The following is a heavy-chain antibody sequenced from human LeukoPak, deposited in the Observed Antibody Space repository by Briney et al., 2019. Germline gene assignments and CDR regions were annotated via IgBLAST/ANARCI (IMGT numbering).Heavy chain of an antibody. Sequence: PGGSLRLSCAASGFTFNNYYMSWGRQAPGKGLEWVANIKQDGGVTYYVDSVKGRFTISRDNTKNSLFLKMNSLRAEDTAVYYCARDSIIVNTQGGFDCWGQGTLVTVSS. D-gene: IGHD1-26*01. CDR1: GFTFNNYY. J-gene: IGHJ4*02. CDR3: ARDSIIVNTQGGFDC. CDR2: IKQDGGVT. V-gene: IGHV3-7*01.